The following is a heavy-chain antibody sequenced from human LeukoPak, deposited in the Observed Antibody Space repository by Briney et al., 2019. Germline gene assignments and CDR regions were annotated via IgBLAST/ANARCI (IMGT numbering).Heavy chain of an antibody. CDR3: ARRTYYDTLTGYNYWYFDL. D-gene: IGHD3-9*01. CDR1: GVSISDYY. CDR2: IYYTGST. J-gene: IGHJ2*01. V-gene: IGHV4-59*01. Sequence: PSETLFLTCTVSGVSISDYYWSWVRQPPGKGLEWIGYIYYTGSTDYNPSLKSRVTMSLDTSKNQFSLNLRSVTATDTAVYYCARRTYYDTLTGYNYWYFDLWGRGTLVTVSS.